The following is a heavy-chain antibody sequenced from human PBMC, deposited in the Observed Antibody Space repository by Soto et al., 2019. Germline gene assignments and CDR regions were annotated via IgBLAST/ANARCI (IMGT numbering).Heavy chain of an antibody. CDR1: KFTITSYW. D-gene: IGHD3-16*01. CDR3: AREVGHGYVLGAMDV. V-gene: IGHV3-74*01. CDR2: INSDGSSI. Sequence: EVQLVESGGGLVQPGGSVRLSCAASKFTITSYWMHWVRQAPGKGLVWVSRINSDGSSISYADAVKGRFTISRANAKNTLYLKITSLRVEDTDVYYCAREVGHGYVLGAMDVWGQGTTVTVFS. J-gene: IGHJ6*02.